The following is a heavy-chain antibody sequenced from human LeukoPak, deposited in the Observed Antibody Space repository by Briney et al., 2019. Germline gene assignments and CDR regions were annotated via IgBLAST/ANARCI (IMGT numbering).Heavy chain of an antibody. Sequence: SETLSLTCAVYGGSFSDYFWSWIRQPPGKGLEWIGEINHSGSTKYIPSLKSRITISVDTSKNQFSLKLTSVTAADTAAYYCARRYGSGSYSWFDPWGQGTLVTVSS. D-gene: IGHD3-10*01. CDR2: INHSGST. CDR3: ARRYGSGSYSWFDP. V-gene: IGHV4-34*01. CDR1: GGSFSDYF. J-gene: IGHJ5*02.